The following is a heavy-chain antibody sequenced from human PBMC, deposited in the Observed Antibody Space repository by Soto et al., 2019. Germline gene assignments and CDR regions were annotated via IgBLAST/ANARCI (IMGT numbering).Heavy chain of an antibody. CDR2: IKQDGSEK. D-gene: IGHD3-10*01. Sequence: PGGSLRLSCAASGFTFSSYWMSWVRQAPGKGLEWVANIKQDGSEKYYVDSVKGRFTISRDNAKNSLYLQMNSLRAEDTAVYYCAREGGYGSGSYYRNWFDPWGQGTLVTVSS. CDR1: GFTFSSYW. CDR3: AREGGYGSGSYYRNWFDP. J-gene: IGHJ5*02. V-gene: IGHV3-7*03.